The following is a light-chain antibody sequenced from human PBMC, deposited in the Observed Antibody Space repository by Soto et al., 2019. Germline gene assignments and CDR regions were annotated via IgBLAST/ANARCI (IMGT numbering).Light chain of an antibody. J-gene: IGKJ1*01. CDR2: GAS. CDR3: QQYGSSPAT. Sequence: EIVLRPSPATLSLSPGARATLSCRASQSVRGYLAWYQQKPGQAPRLLIYGASSRATGIPDRFSGSGSGTDFTLTISRLEPEDFAVYYCQQYGSSPATFGQGTKVDIK. V-gene: IGKV3-20*01. CDR1: QSVRGY.